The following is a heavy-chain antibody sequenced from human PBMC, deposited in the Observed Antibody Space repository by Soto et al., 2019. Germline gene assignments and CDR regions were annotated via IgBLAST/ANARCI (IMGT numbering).Heavy chain of an antibody. CDR3: ARGPEGERSGKYGMSV. J-gene: IGHJ6*02. V-gene: IGHV3-74*01. CDR1: GFSLSNYW. Sequence: EVQLVESGGGVVQPGGSLRLSCSASGFSLSNYWIHWVRHLPGKGLVWVSRIKNDGSGTSYAESVIGRFTSTRDNAKNSLYLQMNSLRVDDTAVYYCARGPEGERSGKYGMSVWGQGTTVIVSS. CDR2: IKNDGSGT. D-gene: IGHD2-8*01.